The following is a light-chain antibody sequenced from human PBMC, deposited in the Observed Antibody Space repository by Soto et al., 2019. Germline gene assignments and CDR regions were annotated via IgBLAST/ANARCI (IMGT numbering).Light chain of an antibody. Sequence: SYELTQPPSVSVAPGKTARITCGGNNIGSKSVHWYQQKPGQAPVLVISYDSDRPSGIPERFSGSNSGSTATLTISRVEAGDEADYYCQVWDSSSDHVVFGGGTKLTVL. CDR2: YDS. V-gene: IGLV3-21*04. CDR1: NIGSKS. CDR3: QVWDSSSDHVV. J-gene: IGLJ2*01.